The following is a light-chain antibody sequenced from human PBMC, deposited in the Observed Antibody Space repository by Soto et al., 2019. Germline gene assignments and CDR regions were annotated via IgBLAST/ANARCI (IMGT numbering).Light chain of an antibody. Sequence: EIVLTQSPGTLSLSPGERATLSCRASQSVSSSYLAWYQQKPGQAPRLLIYGASSRATGIPDRFSGRGSGTDFPLTISRPEPEDFAVYYCQQYGSSPSITFGQGTRLEIK. J-gene: IGKJ5*01. V-gene: IGKV3-20*01. CDR1: QSVSSSY. CDR2: GAS. CDR3: QQYGSSPSIT.